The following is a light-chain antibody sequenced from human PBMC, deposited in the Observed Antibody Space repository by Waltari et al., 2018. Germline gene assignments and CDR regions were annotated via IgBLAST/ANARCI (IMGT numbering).Light chain of an antibody. CDR2: AAS. V-gene: IGKV3-20*01. Sequence: DTVLTISPGTLSLSAGARTTLSCRASQSIGRYLVWYQQKPGQAPRLLIYAASSRATGIPDRFSGSGSGTDFSLTISRLEPEDFAVYYCQNHERLPATFGQGTKVEIK. J-gene: IGKJ1*01. CDR1: QSIGRY. CDR3: QNHERLPAT.